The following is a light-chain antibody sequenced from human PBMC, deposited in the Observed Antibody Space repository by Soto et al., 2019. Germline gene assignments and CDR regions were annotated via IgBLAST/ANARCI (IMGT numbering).Light chain of an antibody. CDR1: QILVHSDGIAY. CDR3: MQGTHWPIT. V-gene: IGKV2-30*02. J-gene: IGKJ5*01. Sequence: EVVMTQSQISLPFTLGQPASISCRSNQILVHSDGIAYFSWFQQRPGRSPRRLIYKVSNRDSGVPARFSGSGSGTDFALKISRVEAEDVGVYYCMQGTHWPITFGQGTRLEIK. CDR2: KVS.